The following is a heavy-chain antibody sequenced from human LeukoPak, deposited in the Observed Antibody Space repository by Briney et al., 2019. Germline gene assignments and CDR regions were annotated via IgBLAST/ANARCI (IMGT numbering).Heavy chain of an antibody. CDR2: IYYSGST. CDR1: GGSISSYY. J-gene: IGHJ5*02. D-gene: IGHD3-16*01. V-gene: IGHV4-59*12. CDR3: ARASVEFGWFDP. Sequence: SETLSLTCTVSGGSISSYYWSWIRQPPGKGLEWIGYIYYSGSTNYNPSLKSRVTISVDTSKNQFSLKLSSVTAADTAVYYCARASVEFGWFDPWGQGTLVTVSS.